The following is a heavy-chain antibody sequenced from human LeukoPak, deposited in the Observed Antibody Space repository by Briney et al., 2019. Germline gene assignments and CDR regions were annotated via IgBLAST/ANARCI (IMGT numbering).Heavy chain of an antibody. D-gene: IGHD3-3*01. CDR3: ARQGDFDLWSDYYKPYYFDY. Sequence: SETLSLTCTVSGGSISSYYWSWIRQPPGKGLEWIGYIYYIGTTKYNPSPKSRVAISVDTSKNQFSLKLTSVTAADTAVYYCARQGDFDLWSDYYKPYYFDYWGQGTLVTVSS. CDR1: GGSISSYY. V-gene: IGHV4-59*01. J-gene: IGHJ4*02. CDR2: IYYIGTT.